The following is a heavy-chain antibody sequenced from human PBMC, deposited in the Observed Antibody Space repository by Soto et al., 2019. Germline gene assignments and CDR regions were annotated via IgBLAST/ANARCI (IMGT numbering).Heavy chain of an antibody. CDR1: GFTFSYYG. J-gene: IGHJ4*02. CDR3: AKNTGGNSYYLDF. CDR2: VSSDGSNL. V-gene: IGHV3-30*18. D-gene: IGHD2-21*01. Sequence: QVQLVESGGGVVQPGRSLRLSCAASGFTFSYYGMHWVRQAPGKGLECVALVSSDGSNLFYADSVKGRFTISRDNSKNTLYLQMNSLRAEDTAVYYCAKNTGGNSYYLDFWGQGTLVTVSS.